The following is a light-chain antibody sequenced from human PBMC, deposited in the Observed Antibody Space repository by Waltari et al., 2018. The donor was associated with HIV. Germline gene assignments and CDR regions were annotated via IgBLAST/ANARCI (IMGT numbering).Light chain of an antibody. J-gene: IGLJ3*02. Sequence: QSALTQPPSASGSPGQSVTISCTGSSSHLGGYDFVSWFQQPPGKAPKLVIYEVYKRPSGVPDRFSGSKSGNTASLTVSGLQAEDEAYYHCSSYAGNYNLVFGGGTKLTVL. CDR3: SSYAGNYNLV. CDR2: EVY. V-gene: IGLV2-8*01. CDR1: SSHLGGYDF.